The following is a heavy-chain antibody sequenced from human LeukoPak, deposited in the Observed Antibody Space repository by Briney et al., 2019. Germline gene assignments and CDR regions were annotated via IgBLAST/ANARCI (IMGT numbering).Heavy chain of an antibody. CDR3: ARPDSYDILTGYRGGFF. CDR1: GFTFSSYW. CDR2: INSDGSST. V-gene: IGHV3-74*01. J-gene: IGHJ4*02. Sequence: TGGSLRLSCAASGFTFSSYWMHWVRQAPGKGLVWVSRINSDGSSTNYADSVKGRFTISRDNAKNSLYLQMNSLRAEDTAVYYCARPDSYDILTGYRGGFFWGQGTLVTVSS. D-gene: IGHD3-9*01.